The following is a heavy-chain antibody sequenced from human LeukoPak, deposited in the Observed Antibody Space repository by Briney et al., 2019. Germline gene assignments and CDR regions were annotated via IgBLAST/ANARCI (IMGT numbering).Heavy chain of an antibody. CDR1: GFTFSNYA. Sequence: QTGGSLRLSCAASGFTFSNYAMHWVRQAPGKGLEWVAVIWYDGNNKYYADSVKGRFTISRDNSKNTLFLQMNSLRAEDTAVYYCATDAGHWFDPWGQGTLVTVSS. CDR2: IWYDGNNK. CDR3: ATDAGHWFDP. V-gene: IGHV3-33*08. J-gene: IGHJ5*02.